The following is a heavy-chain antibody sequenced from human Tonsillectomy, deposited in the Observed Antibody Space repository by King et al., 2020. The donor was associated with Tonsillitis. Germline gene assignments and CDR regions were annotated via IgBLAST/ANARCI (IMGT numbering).Heavy chain of an antibody. CDR2: MKQDGSEK. V-gene: IGHV3-7*01. J-gene: IGHJ4*02. CDR1: GFTFSRYW. Sequence: VQLVESGGGLVQPGGSLRLSCAGSGFTFSRYWMSWVRQAPGKGLEWVANMKQDGSEKYNVDSVKGRFTISRDNAKNSLYLQMNSLRAEDTAVYYCARDDSSGYLYLDYWGQGTLVTVSS. CDR3: ARDDSSGYLYLDY. D-gene: IGHD3-22*01.